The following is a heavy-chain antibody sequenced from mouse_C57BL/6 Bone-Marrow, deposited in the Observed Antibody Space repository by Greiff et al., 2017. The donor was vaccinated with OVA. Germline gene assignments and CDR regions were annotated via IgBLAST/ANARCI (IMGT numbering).Heavy chain of an antibody. CDR2: IYPRDGST. J-gene: IGHJ3*01. D-gene: IGHD2-4*01. Sequence: VQLVESGPELVKPGASVKLSCKASGYTFTSYDINWVKQRPGQGLEWIGWIYPRDGSTKYNEKFKGKATLTVDTSSSTAYMELHSLTSEDSAVYFYASSVYYDYDGGCAYWGQGTLVTVSA. CDR3: ASSVYYDYDGGCAY. CDR1: GYTFTSYD. V-gene: IGHV1-85*01.